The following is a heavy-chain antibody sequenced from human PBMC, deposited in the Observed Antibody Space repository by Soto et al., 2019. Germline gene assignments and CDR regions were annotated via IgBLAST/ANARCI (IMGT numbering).Heavy chain of an antibody. V-gene: IGHV4-30-2*01. Sequence: QLQLPESGSGLVKPSQTLSLTCAVSGGSISSGGYYWSWIRQPPGKGLEWIGYIYHSGSTSYNPSLKSRVTISVDRYKNQFSLKLSSVTAADTAVYYCARARGNWGLSGMDVWGQGTTGTVSS. CDR3: ARARGNWGLSGMDV. J-gene: IGHJ6*02. D-gene: IGHD7-27*01. CDR1: GGSISSGGYY. CDR2: IYHSGST.